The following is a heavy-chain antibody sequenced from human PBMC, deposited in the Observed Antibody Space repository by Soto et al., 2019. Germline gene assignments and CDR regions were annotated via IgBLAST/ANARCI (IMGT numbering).Heavy chain of an antibody. CDR1: GFTFSSYS. CDR2: ISSSSSYI. Sequence: ESGGGLVKPGGSLRLSCAASGFTFSSYSMNWVRQAPGKGLEWVSSISSSSSYIYYADSVKGRFTISRDNAKNSLYLQMNSLRAEDTAVYYCARDGGYNWNDESNWFDPWGQGTLVTVSS. J-gene: IGHJ5*02. D-gene: IGHD1-1*01. V-gene: IGHV3-21*01. CDR3: ARDGGYNWNDESNWFDP.